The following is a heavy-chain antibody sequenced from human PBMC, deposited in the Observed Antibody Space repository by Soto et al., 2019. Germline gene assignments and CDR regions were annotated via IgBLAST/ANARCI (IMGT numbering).Heavy chain of an antibody. CDR3: ARTATAGGY. CDR2: VYSSGHT. CDR1: GGSVGSGHYY. D-gene: IGHD2-15*01. V-gene: IGHV4-61*01. Sequence: QVQLQESGPGLVKPSETLSLTCPVPGGSVGSGHYYWSWIRQPPGKGLEWIGYVYSSGHTNYSPSLKSRVTISLDTSKNQVSLTLGPVTAADTAVYYCARTATAGGYWGQGTLVTVSS. J-gene: IGHJ4*02.